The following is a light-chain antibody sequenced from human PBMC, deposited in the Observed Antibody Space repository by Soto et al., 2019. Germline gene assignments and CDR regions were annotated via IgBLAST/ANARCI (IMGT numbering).Light chain of an antibody. CDR3: SSYTSTSSYV. CDR2: EVS. V-gene: IGLV2-14*03. CDR1: SSDVGGYNS. Sequence: QSALTRPASVSGSPGQSITVSCTGTSSDVGGYNSVSWYQQHPGKPPKLIIYEVSNRPPGVSDRFSGSKSGNTASLTISGLQAEDEADYYCSSYTSTSSYVFATGTKVTVL. J-gene: IGLJ1*01.